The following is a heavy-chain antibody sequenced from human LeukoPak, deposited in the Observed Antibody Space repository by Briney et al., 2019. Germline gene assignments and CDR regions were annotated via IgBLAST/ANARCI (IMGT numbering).Heavy chain of an antibody. CDR2: ISAYNGNT. D-gene: IGHD2-15*01. V-gene: IGHV1-18*04. CDR1: GYTFTSYG. CDR3: ARILRWYCSGGSCYDFDY. Sequence: ASVNVSCKPSGYTFTSYGISGVRQAPGQGVECVGGISAYNGNTNYAQKLQGRVTMSTDTSTSTAYLELSSLTADDTAVYYCARILRWYCSGGSCYDFDYWGQGTLVTVSS. J-gene: IGHJ4*02.